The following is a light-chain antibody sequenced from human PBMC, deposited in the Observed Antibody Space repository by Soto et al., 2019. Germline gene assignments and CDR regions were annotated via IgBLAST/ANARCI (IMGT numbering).Light chain of an antibody. CDR1: QSVSGTY. V-gene: IGKV3-20*01. CDR2: GAS. Sequence: EIVLTQSPGTLSLSPGERATLSCRASQSVSGTYLAWYQQKPGQAPRLLIYGASNRATGLPDRFSGSGSGTDFTLTISRLEPEDFAVYYCQQYGGSRWTFGQVTRVDI. J-gene: IGKJ1*01. CDR3: QQYGGSRWT.